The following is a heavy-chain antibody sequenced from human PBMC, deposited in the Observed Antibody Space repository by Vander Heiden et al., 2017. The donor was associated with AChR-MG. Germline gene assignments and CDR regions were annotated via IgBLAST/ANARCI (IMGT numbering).Heavy chain of an antibody. CDR1: GFTFSGYG. CDR2: ISYDGSNK. D-gene: IGHD6-13*01. V-gene: IGHV3-30*18. J-gene: IGHJ4*02. CDR3: AKDLLIAAAGTAVDY. Sequence: QVQLVESGGGVVQPGRSLRRSCAAPGFTFSGYGMHWVRQARGKGLEWVAVISYDGSNKYYADSVKGRFTISRDNSKNTLYLQMNSLRAEDTAVYYCAKDLLIAAAGTAVDYWGQGTLVTVSA.